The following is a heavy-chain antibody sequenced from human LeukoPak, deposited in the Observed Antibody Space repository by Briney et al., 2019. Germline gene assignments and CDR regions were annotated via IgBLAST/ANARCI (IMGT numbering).Heavy chain of an antibody. CDR3: AKDTYSSSSRYFDY. Sequence: GGSLRLSCAASGFTFSSYAMNWVRQAPGKGLEWVSGISASGGSTYLADSVKGRFTISRDNSKNTLYLQLNSLRAEDSAVYHCAKDTYSSSSRYFDYWGQGTLVTVSS. CDR1: GFTFSSYA. CDR2: ISASGGST. D-gene: IGHD6-6*01. J-gene: IGHJ4*02. V-gene: IGHV3-23*01.